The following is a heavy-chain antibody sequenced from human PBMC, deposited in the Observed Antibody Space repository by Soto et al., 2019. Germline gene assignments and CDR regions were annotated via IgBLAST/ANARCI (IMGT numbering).Heavy chain of an antibody. CDR2: TYYRSKWYN. J-gene: IGHJ6*02. CDR1: GDSVSSNSAA. D-gene: IGHD6-19*01. Sequence: PSQTLSLTCAITGDSVSSNSAAWNWIRQSPSRGLERLGRTYYRSKWYNDYAVSVKSRITINPDTSKNQFSLQLNSVTPEDTAVYYCARGAGYSSGWYEFAGYYYYYGMDVWGQGTTVTVSS. CDR3: ARGAGYSSGWYEFAGYYYYYGMDV. V-gene: IGHV6-1*01.